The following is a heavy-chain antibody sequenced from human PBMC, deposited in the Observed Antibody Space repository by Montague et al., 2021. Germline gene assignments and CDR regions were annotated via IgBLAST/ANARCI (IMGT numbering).Heavy chain of an antibody. CDR3: AGAYWGSWYFDL. V-gene: IGHV3-11*01. CDR2: TSDSGGLT. CDR1: GFRFSDYY. J-gene: IGHJ2*01. Sequence: SLRLSCAASGFRFSDYYMGWIRQAPGKGLEYITYTSDSGGLTDYADSVKGRFTISRDNPRNSLFLQMNSLRAEDTAIYFCAGAYWGSWYFDLWGRGTLVTVSP. D-gene: IGHD7-27*01.